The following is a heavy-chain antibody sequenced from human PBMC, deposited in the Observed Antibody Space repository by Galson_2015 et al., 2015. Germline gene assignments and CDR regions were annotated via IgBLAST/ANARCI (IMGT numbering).Heavy chain of an antibody. CDR3: ATDGSYYDY. V-gene: IGHV3-30*03. CDR2: ISYDGSNK. CDR1: GFTFSSDW. D-gene: IGHD1-26*01. Sequence: SLRLSCAASGFTFSSDWMHWVRQAPGKGLEWVAVISYDGSNKYYADSVKGRFTISRDNSKNTLYLQMNSLRAEDTAVYYCATDGSYYDYWGQGTLVTVSS. J-gene: IGHJ4*02.